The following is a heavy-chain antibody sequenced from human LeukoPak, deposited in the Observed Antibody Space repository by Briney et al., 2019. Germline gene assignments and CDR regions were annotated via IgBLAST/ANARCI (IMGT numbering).Heavy chain of an antibody. CDR3: ARDSYRTRNYNWFDP. Sequence: HGASVKVSCKASGGTFSSYSISWVRQAPGQGLEWMGVIIPMFGTTTYAQRFQGRVTITAHKSTSPAYMELSSLRSEDTAVYYCARDSYRTRNYNWFDPWGQGTLVTVSS. D-gene: IGHD1-7*01. CDR2: IIPMFGTT. CDR1: GGTFSSYS. J-gene: IGHJ5*02. V-gene: IGHV1-69*06.